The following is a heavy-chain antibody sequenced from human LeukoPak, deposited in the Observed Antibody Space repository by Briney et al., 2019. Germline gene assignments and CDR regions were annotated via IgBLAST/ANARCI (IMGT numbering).Heavy chain of an antibody. D-gene: IGHD3-10*01. J-gene: IGHJ4*02. CDR2: IYYSGST. Sequence: SETLSLTCTVSGGSISSSSYYWGWIRQPPGKGLEWIGSIYYSGSTYYNPSLKSRVTISVDTSKNQFSLKLSSVTAADTAVYYCARHRGYGSGSYYNEFDYWGQGTLVTVSS. CDR1: GGSISSSSYY. CDR3: ARHRGYGSGSYYNEFDY. V-gene: IGHV4-39*01.